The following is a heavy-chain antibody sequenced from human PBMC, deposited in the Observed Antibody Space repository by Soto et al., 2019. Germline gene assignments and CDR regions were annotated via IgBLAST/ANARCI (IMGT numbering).Heavy chain of an antibody. Sequence: PGGSLRLSCAASGFTFSTYAMHWVRQAPDMGLAWVAIISYHGSNKYYADSVKGRFTISRDDPNNTLYLQMNSLRPEDTAVYYCARDLPQYCSAGSCYPDSWGQGTLVTVSS. CDR1: GFTFSTYA. J-gene: IGHJ4*02. D-gene: IGHD2-15*01. CDR2: ISYHGSNK. CDR3: ARDLPQYCSAGSCYPDS. V-gene: IGHV3-30-3*01.